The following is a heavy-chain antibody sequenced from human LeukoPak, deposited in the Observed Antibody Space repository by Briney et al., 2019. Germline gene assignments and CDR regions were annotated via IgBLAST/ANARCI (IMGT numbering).Heavy chain of an antibody. CDR2: IYYSGST. Sequence: SETLSLTCTVSGGSISHYYWSWIRQPPGKGLEWIGYIYYSGSTNYNPSLKSRVTISVDTSKDQFSLKLSSVTAADTAVYYCARVGPRPLYYYYMDVWGKGTTVTVSS. J-gene: IGHJ6*03. CDR3: ARVGPRPLYYYYMDV. CDR1: GGSISHYY. V-gene: IGHV4-59*01.